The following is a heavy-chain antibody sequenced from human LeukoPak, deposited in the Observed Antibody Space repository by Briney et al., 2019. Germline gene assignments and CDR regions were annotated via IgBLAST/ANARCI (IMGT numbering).Heavy chain of an antibody. CDR2: IYYSGST. J-gene: IGHJ6*03. D-gene: IGHD2-8*01. CDR3: ARGLAPPQYAPRSHYYYMDV. Sequence: PSETLSLTCTVSGGSISSYYWSWIRQPPGKGLEWIGYIYYSGSTNYNPSLKSRVTISVDTSKNQFSLKLSSVTAADTAVYYCARGLAPPQYAPRSHYYYMDVWGKGTTVTVSS. CDR1: GGSISSYY. V-gene: IGHV4-59*01.